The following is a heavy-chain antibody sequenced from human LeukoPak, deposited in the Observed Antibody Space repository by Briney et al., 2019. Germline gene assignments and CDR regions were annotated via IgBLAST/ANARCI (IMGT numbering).Heavy chain of an antibody. D-gene: IGHD2-2*01. CDR2: ISGGGGST. CDR1: GFTFSSYA. V-gene: IGHV3-23*01. Sequence: PGGSLRLSCAASGFTFSSYAMSWVRQGPGKGLEWVSAISGGGGSTYYADSVKGRFTISRDNSKNTLYLQMNSLRAEDTAVYYCAKGVVPAAMRPQGAAFDIWGQGTMVTVSS. CDR3: AKGVVPAAMRPQGAAFDI. J-gene: IGHJ3*02.